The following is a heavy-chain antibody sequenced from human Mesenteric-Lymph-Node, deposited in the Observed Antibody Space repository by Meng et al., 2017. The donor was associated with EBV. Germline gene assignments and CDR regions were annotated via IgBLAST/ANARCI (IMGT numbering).Heavy chain of an antibody. D-gene: IGHD3-22*01. CDR2: IRGYNGDT. Sequence: VQLVQSGVELKKPGASVKVSCRSSGYTFTDYGITWVRQAPGQGLECMGWIRGYNGDTKYARNFQGRVTMTTDTSTSTAYMELRSLRSDDTAVYYCARAYNSGYLMGWLDPWGQGTLVTASS. CDR1: GYTFTDYG. V-gene: IGHV1-18*01. CDR3: ARAYNSGYLMGWLDP. J-gene: IGHJ5*02.